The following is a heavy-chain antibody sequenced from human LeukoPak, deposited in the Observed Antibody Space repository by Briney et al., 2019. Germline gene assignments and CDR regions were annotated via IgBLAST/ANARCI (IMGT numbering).Heavy chain of an antibody. V-gene: IGHV1-18*01. D-gene: IGHD5-18*01. CDR3: ARGKYTYGYVPINWFDP. Sequence: GASVKVSCKASGYTFTSYGISWVRQAPGQGLEWMGWISAYNSNTNYAQKLQGRVTMTTDTSTSTAYMELRSLRSDDTAVYYCARGKYTYGYVPINWFDPWGQGTLVTVSS. J-gene: IGHJ5*02. CDR1: GYTFTSYG. CDR2: ISAYNSNT.